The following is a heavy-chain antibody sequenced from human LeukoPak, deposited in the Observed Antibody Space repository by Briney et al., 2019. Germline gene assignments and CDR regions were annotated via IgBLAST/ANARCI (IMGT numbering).Heavy chain of an antibody. CDR1: GFTFSSYA. CDR2: ISGSGGST. D-gene: IGHD3-3*01. V-gene: IGHV3-23*01. Sequence: GGSLRLSCAASGFTFSSYAMSWVRQAPGKGLEWVSAISGSGGSTYYADSVKGRFTISRDNSKNTLYLQMNSLRAEDTAVYYCANGYDFWSGYYLDYWGQGTLVTVSS. J-gene: IGHJ4*02. CDR3: ANGYDFWSGYYLDY.